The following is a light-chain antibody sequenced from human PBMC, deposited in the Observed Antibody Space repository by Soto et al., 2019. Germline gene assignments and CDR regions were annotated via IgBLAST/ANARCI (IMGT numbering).Light chain of an antibody. CDR2: SNN. CDR1: SSNIGINT. Sequence: SVVTQPPSASGTPGQRVTISCSGSSSNIGINTVNWYQQLPGTAPKLLIYSNNQRPSGVPDRFSGSKSGTSASLAISGLQSEDEADYYCAAWDDSLNGPVFGGGTKLTVL. V-gene: IGLV1-44*01. J-gene: IGLJ2*01. CDR3: AAWDDSLNGPV.